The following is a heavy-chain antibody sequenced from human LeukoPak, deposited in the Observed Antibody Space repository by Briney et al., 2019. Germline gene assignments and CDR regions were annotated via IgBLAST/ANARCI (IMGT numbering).Heavy chain of an antibody. D-gene: IGHD1-1*01. V-gene: IGHV4-59*01. Sequence: TGGSLRLSCAVSGFPFGYYYMNWVRQAPGKGLEWIGFIYYSGDTYYNPSLKSRVTISVDTSKNQFSLKLSSVTAADTAVYYCARARPGNDGGNFDYWGQGTLVTVSS. CDR3: ARARPGNDGGNFDY. J-gene: IGHJ4*02. CDR2: IYYSGDT. CDR1: GFPFGYYY.